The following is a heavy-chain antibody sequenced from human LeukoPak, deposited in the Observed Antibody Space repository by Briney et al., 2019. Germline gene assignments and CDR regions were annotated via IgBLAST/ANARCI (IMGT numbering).Heavy chain of an antibody. J-gene: IGHJ4*02. Sequence: ASVRVSLKTSGYTFTSYYIHWVRQAPGQGLEWMGIINPSGGSTSYAQKFQGRVTMTRDTSTSTVYMYLSSLRSDDTAVYCCARDSLYGVVDYWGQGTLVTVSS. CDR3: ARDSLYGVVDY. V-gene: IGHV1-46*01. CDR1: GYTFTSYY. CDR2: INPSGGST. D-gene: IGHD4-17*01.